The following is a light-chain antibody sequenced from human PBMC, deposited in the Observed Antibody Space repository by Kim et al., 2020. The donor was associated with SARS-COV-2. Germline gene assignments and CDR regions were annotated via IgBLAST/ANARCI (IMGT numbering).Light chain of an antibody. CDR2: DAS. CDR3: QQYDNLPIP. Sequence: DIQMTQSPSSLSASVGDRVTITCQASQDISNYLNWYQQKPGKAPKLLIYDASSLETGVPSRFSGSGSGTDFTFTISSLQPQDIATYYCQQYDNLPIPFGQGTRLEIK. J-gene: IGKJ5*01. CDR1: QDISNY. V-gene: IGKV1-33*01.